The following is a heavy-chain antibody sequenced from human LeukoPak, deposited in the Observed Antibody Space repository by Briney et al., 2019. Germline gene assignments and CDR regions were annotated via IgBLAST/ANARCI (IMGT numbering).Heavy chain of an antibody. CDR1: GFTFSSYA. Sequence: PGGSLRLSCAASGFTFSSYAMSWVRQAPGKGLEWVSAISGSGGSTYYADSVKGRFTISRDNSKNTLYLQMNSLRAGDTAVYYCAKEARILWFGELLYPFAYWGQGTLVTVSS. D-gene: IGHD3-10*01. V-gene: IGHV3-23*01. J-gene: IGHJ4*02. CDR2: ISGSGGST. CDR3: AKEARILWFGELLYPFAY.